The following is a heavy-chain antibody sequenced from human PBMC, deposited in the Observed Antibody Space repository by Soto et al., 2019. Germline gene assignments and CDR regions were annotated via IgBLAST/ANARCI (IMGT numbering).Heavy chain of an antibody. V-gene: IGHV1-18*01. J-gene: IGHJ3*02. CDR2: ISAYNGNT. CDR3: AISQELITMIVVSDAFDI. CDR1: GYTFTSYG. D-gene: IGHD3-22*01. Sequence: ASVKVSCKASGYTFTSYGISWVRQAPGQGLEWMGWISAYNGNTNYAQKLQGRVTMTTDTSTSTAYMELRSLRSDDTAVYYCAISQELITMIVVSDAFDIWGQGTMVTVSS.